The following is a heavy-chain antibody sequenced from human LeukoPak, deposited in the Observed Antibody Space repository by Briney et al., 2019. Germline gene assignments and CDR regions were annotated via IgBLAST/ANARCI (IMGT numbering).Heavy chain of an antibody. Sequence: GESLKISCKGSGYNFADSWVAWVRQMPGKGLEWMGIIYPGDSDTRYSPSFQGQVTISADKSISTAYLQWSSLKASDTAMYYCARSISIMVRGVRYYYYMDVWGKGTTVTVSS. CDR2: IYPGDSDT. V-gene: IGHV5-51*01. J-gene: IGHJ6*03. CDR3: ARSISIMVRGVRYYYYMDV. D-gene: IGHD3-10*01. CDR1: GYNFADSW.